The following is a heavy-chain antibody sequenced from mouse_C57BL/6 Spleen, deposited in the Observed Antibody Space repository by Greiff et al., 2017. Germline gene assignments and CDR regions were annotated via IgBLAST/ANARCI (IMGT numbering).Heavy chain of an antibody. J-gene: IGHJ3*01. Sequence: EVKLMESGGGLVKPGGSLKLPCAASGFTFSDYGMHWVRQAPEKGLEWVAYISSGSSTIYYADTVKGRFTSSRDNAKNTLFLQMTSLRSEDTAMYYCARGAVVEGFAYWGQGTLVTVSA. V-gene: IGHV5-17*01. CDR3: ARGAVVEGFAY. CDR2: ISSGSSTI. D-gene: IGHD1-1*01. CDR1: GFTFSDYG.